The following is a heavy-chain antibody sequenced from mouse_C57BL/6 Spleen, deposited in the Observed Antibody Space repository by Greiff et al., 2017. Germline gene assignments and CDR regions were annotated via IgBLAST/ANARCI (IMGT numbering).Heavy chain of an antibody. CDR2: IDPSGSNT. Sequence: QVHVQQPGAELVRPGTSVKLSCKASGYTFTSYWMDWVKQRPGQGLEWIGVIDPSGSNTNYNQKFKGKATLTVDTSSSTAYMQLSSLTSEDSAVYYCERDDSLAYWGQGTLVTVSA. CDR1: GYTFTSYW. V-gene: IGHV1-59*01. J-gene: IGHJ3*01. CDR3: ERDDSLAY.